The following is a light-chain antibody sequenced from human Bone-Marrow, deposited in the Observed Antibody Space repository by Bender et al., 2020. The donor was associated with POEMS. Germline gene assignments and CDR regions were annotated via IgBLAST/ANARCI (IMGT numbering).Light chain of an antibody. Sequence: SSELSQDPAVSVPLGQTVRITCQGDSLRNYHATWFQQKPGQAPILLIHSRSTRPSGLPDRFSGSRSDCTAFLTISGAQAEDEGEYYCSSRRGSGRRLSVGFGGGAKRTVL. CDR3: SSRRGSGRRLSVG. CDR2: SRS. J-gene: IGLJ2*01. V-gene: IGLV3-19*01. CDR1: SLRNYH.